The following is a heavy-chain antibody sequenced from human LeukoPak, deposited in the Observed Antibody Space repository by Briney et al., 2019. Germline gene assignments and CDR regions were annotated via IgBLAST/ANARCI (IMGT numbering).Heavy chain of an antibody. CDR2: IYHSGST. CDR1: GGSISSSNW. CDR3: AGVVLRFWQDAFDI. J-gene: IGHJ3*02. V-gene: IGHV4-4*02. D-gene: IGHD3-3*01. Sequence: SGTLSLTCAVSGGSISSSNWWSWVRQPPGKGLEWIGEIYHSGSTNYNPSLKSRVTISVDKSKNQFSLKLSSVTAADTAVYYCAGVVLRFWQDAFDIWGQGTMVTVSS.